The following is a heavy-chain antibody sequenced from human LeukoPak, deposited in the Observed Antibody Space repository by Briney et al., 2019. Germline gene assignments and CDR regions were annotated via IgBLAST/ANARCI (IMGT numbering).Heavy chain of an antibody. CDR3: AKEVHTSGRAGIFGY. CDR2: ISIDGNGK. CDR1: TFTFSNSV. D-gene: IGHD6-19*01. Sequence: GGSLRLSCVPSTFTFSNSVMHWVRQAPGKGLEWVSGISIDGNGKYYADSVRGRITISRDNSKNTLYLEMNSLSAEDTAVYYCAKEVHTSGRAGIFGYWGQGTLVTVSS. V-gene: IGHV3-30*04. J-gene: IGHJ4*02.